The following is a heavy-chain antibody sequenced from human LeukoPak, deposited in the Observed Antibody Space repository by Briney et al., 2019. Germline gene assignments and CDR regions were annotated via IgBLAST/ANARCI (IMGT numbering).Heavy chain of an antibody. J-gene: IGHJ5*02. CDR3: ARDAEASDYGDSNWFDP. CDR2: ISYDGSNK. D-gene: IGHD4-17*01. CDR1: GFTFSSYA. V-gene: IGHV3-30-3*01. Sequence: GGSLRLSCAASGFTFSSYAMHWVRQAPGKGLEWVAVISYDGSNKYYADSVKGRFTISRDNSKNTLYLQMNSLRAEDTAVYYCARDAEASDYGDSNWFDPWGQGTLVTVSS.